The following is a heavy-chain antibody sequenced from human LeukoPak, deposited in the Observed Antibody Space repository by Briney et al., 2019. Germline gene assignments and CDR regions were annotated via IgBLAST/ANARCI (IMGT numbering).Heavy chain of an antibody. J-gene: IGHJ4*02. V-gene: IGHV3-66*01. D-gene: IGHD5-18*01. CDR2: IYSGGST. Sequence: GGSLRLSCAASGFTVSSNYMSWDRQAPGKGLEWVSVIYSGGSTYYADSVKGRFTISRDNSKNTLYLQMNNLRAEDTAVYYCARDAGSYGPDYWGQGTLVTVSS. CDR3: ARDAGSYGPDY. CDR1: GFTVSSNY.